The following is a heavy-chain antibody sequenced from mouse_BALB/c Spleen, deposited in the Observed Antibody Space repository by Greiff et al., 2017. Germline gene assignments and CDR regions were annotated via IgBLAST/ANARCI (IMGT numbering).Heavy chain of an antibody. V-gene: IGHV7-3*02. CDR2: IRNKANGYTT. CDR1: GFTFTDYY. CDR3: ARVLRGDAMDY. J-gene: IGHJ4*01. Sequence: EVQLVESGGGLVQPGGSLRLSCATSGFTFTDYYMSWVRQPPGKALEWLGFIRNKANGYTTEYSASVKGRFTISRDNSQSILYLQMNTLRAEDSATYYCARVLRGDAMDYWGQGTSVTVSS. D-gene: IGHD1-1*01.